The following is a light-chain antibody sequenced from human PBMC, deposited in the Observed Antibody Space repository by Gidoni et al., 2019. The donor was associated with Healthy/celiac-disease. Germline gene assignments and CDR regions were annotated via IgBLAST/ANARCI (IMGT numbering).Light chain of an antibody. CDR2: LGS. CDR3: MQALQTPRT. Sequence: DLVMTPSPLSLPVTPGQPASISCRSSQSLLHSNGYNYLDWYLQKPGQSPQLLIYLGSTRASGVPDRFSGSGSGTDFTLKISRVEAEDVGVYYCMQALQTPRTFGQGTKVEIK. J-gene: IGKJ1*01. CDR1: QSLLHSNGYNY. V-gene: IGKV2-28*01.